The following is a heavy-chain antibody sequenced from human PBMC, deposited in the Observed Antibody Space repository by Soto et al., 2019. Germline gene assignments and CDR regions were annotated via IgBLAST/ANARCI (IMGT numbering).Heavy chain of an antibody. V-gene: IGHV3-74*01. CDR2: INSDGSST. D-gene: IGHD2-15*01. J-gene: IGHJ6*01. Sequence: EVQLVESGGGLVQPGGSLRLSCAASGFTFSSYWLHWVRQAPGKGLVWVSRINSDGSSTSYADSVKGRFTISRDNAKNTLYLQMNSLRAEDTAVYYCARAKGYCSGGSCYLNYYYGMDVW. CDR1: GFTFSSYW. CDR3: ARAKGYCSGGSCYLNYYYGMDV.